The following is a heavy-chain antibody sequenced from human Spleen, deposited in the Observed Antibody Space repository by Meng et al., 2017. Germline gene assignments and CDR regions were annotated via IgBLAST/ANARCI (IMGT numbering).Heavy chain of an antibody. V-gene: IGHV3-15*01. CDR2: IKTESEGGTI. Sequence: GESLKISCAASGFIFNNAWMNWVRQAPGKGLEWVGRIKTESEGGTIDYAAPVKDRFTISRDDSKQTLYLQMSSLKAEDTAVYYCTTALRYYYDSSGYFILPYYYGMDVWGQGTTVTVSS. D-gene: IGHD3-22*01. CDR1: GFIFNNAW. J-gene: IGHJ6*02. CDR3: TTALRYYYDSSGYFILPYYYGMDV.